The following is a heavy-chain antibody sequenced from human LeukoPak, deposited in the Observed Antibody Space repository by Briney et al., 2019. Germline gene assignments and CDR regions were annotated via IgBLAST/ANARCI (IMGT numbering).Heavy chain of an antibody. CDR3: ARINSGSYWGHDAFDM. J-gene: IGHJ3*02. V-gene: IGHV1-2*06. CDR2: INPNSGGT. CDR1: GGTFTGYY. D-gene: IGHD1-26*01. Sequence: ASVKVSCKASGGTFTGYYIHWVRQAPGQGLEWMGRINPNSGGTNYAQKFQGRVTMTRDTSISTAYMELSRLRSDDTAVYYCARINSGSYWGHDAFDMWGQGTMVTVSS.